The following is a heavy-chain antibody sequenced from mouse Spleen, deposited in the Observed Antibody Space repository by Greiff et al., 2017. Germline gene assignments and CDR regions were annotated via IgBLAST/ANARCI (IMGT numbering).Heavy chain of an antibody. Sequence: VQLQGSGAELVKPGASVKMSCKASGYTFTSYWITWVKQRPGQGLEWIGDIYPGSGSTNYNEKFKSKATLTVDTSSSTAYMQLSSLTSEDSAVYYCARKELGRFAYWGQGTLVTVSA. D-gene: IGHD4-1*01. CDR2: IYPGSGST. J-gene: IGHJ3*01. CDR3: ARKELGRFAY. V-gene: IGHV1-55*01. CDR1: GYTFTSYW.